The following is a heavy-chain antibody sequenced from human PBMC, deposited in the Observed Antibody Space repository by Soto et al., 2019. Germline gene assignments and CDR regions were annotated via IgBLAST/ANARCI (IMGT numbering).Heavy chain of an antibody. CDR2: ISYDGSNK. D-gene: IGHD3-3*01. V-gene: IGHV3-30*03. Sequence: PGGSLRLSCAASGFTFSSYGMHWVRQAPGKGLEWVAVISYDGSNKYYADSVKGRFTISRDNSKNTLYLQMNSLRAEDTAVYYCATRPILRDFWSGLGDDDFDIWGQGTMVTV. J-gene: IGHJ3*02. CDR1: GFTFSSYG. CDR3: ATRPILRDFWSGLGDDDFDI.